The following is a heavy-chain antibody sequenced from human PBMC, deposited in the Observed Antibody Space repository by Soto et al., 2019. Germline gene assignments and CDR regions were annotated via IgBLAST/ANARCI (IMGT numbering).Heavy chain of an antibody. CDR1: GGSISSYY. CDR2: IYTSGST. CDR3: PRHLKWSSGWYTQTVYFDY. V-gene: IGHV4-4*07. D-gene: IGHD6-19*01. J-gene: IGHJ4*02. Sequence: SETLCVTCTVSGGSISSYYWSWIRQPAGKGREWIGRIYTSGSTNYNPSLKSRVTMSVDTSKNQFSLKLSSVTAADTAVYYCPRHLKWSSGWYTQTVYFDYWGQGTQVTVS.